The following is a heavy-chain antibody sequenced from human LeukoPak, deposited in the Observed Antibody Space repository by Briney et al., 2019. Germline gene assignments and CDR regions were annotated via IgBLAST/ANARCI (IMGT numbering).Heavy chain of an antibody. J-gene: IGHJ3*02. CDR3: ARHCSGGTCPLSFDAFNI. CDR2: IYNSEST. CDR1: GGSLSSFY. V-gene: IGHV4-59*08. D-gene: IGHD2-15*01. Sequence: PSETLSLTCTVSGGSLSSFYWSWIRQPPGKGLEWIGYIYNSESTNHNPSLKSGVTISVDTSKNQFSLMLTSVTASDTAMYYCARHCSGGTCPLSFDAFNIWGQGTMVTVSS.